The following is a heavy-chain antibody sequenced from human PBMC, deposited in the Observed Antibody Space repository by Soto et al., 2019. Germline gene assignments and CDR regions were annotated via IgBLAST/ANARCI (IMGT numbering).Heavy chain of an antibody. V-gene: IGHV3-33*01. D-gene: IGHD5-12*01. Sequence: PGGSLRLSCAASGFTFSSYGMHWVRQAPGKGLEWVAVIWYDGSNKYYADSVKGRFTISRDNSKNTLYLQMNSLRAEDTAVYYCARDRYSRVPYGMDVWGQGTTVTVSS. J-gene: IGHJ6*02. CDR1: GFTFSSYG. CDR2: IWYDGSNK. CDR3: ARDRYSRVPYGMDV.